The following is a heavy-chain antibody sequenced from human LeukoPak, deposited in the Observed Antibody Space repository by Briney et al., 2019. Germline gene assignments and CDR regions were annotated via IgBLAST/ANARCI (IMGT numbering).Heavy chain of an antibody. Sequence: GGSLRLSCAASGFTFDDYAMHWVRQAPGKGLEWVSLTSGDGGSTYYADSVKGRFTISRDNSKNSLYLQMNSLRTEDTALYYCAKDPAYQRSASFDYWGQGTLVTVSS. D-gene: IGHD3-10*01. V-gene: IGHV3-43*02. CDR2: TSGDGGST. CDR3: AKDPAYQRSASFDY. CDR1: GFTFDDYA. J-gene: IGHJ4*02.